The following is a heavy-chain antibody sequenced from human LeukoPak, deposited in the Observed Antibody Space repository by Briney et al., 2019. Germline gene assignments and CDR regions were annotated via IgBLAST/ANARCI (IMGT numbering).Heavy chain of an antibody. D-gene: IGHD1-1*01. CDR3: ARDATPMNGIWDHFDS. CDR1: GFSFHNHG. J-gene: IGHJ4*02. CDR2: VGGGNDI. Sequence: GGSLRLSCVASGFSFHNHGMTWVRQAPAKGLEGVSSVGGGNDIHYSASVKGRFTGSRDDAKSTVYLQMNNLRVEDTAIYFCARDATPMNGIWDHFDSWGQGTLVTVSS. V-gene: IGHV3-23*01.